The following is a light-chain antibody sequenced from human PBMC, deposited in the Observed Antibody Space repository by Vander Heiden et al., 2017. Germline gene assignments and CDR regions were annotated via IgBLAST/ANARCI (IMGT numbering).Light chain of an antibody. Sequence: QAGLTHPPSVSKGLRQTAKVTCTGNSNNVGNEGAAWLQQHQGHPPKLLFYRNNDRPSGISERFSASRSGDTASLTITGLQPEDEADYYCSAWDSSLNVWLIGGGTKVTVL. CDR2: RNN. CDR3: SAWDSSLNVWL. V-gene: IGLV10-54*04. CDR1: SNNVGNEG. J-gene: IGLJ2*01.